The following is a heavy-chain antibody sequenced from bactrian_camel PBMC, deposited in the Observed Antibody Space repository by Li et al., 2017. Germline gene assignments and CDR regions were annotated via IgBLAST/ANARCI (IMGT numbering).Heavy chain of an antibody. Sequence: HVQLVESGGGSVQAGETLRLSCTASGFTSDDSGMGWYRQAPGNGCELVSRISRDGTTYLVDSVKGRFTISQDNAMNTVYLQMNNRKPEDTATYYCKREVSAVCGGYIAWGQGTQVTVS. D-gene: IGHD2*01. CDR2: ISRDGTT. CDR1: GFTSDDSG. J-gene: IGHJ6*01. CDR3: KREVSAVCGGYIA. V-gene: IGHV3S63*01.